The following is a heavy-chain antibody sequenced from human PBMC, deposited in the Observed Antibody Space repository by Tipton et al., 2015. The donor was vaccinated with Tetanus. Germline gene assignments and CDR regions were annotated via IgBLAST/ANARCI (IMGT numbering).Heavy chain of an antibody. CDR2: IWYDGTTK. D-gene: IGHD2-15*01. CDR1: GFSFSTYN. V-gene: IGHV3-33*01. CDR3: ALESSLTPSY. J-gene: IGHJ1*01. Sequence: SLRLSCAASGFSFSTYNFHWVRQAPGKGLEWVAVIWYDGTTKYYADSVNGRFTISRDNSKNTLFLQMNSLRAEDTAVYYCALESSLTPSYWGQGTLLTVSS.